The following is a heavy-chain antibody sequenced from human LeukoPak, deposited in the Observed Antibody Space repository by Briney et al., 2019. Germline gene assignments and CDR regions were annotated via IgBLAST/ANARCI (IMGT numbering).Heavy chain of an antibody. CDR2: INPKSGGT. D-gene: IGHD6-19*01. V-gene: IGHV1-2*02. CDR3: ARDRVDNSAWYVWA. CDR1: GYTFTDYY. Sequence: ASVKVSCKASGYTFTDYYIHWVRQAPGQGLEWMGWINPKSGGTNYAQKFQGRVTMTRDTSISTAYMELNRLRSDDTAMYYCARDRVDNSAWYVWAWGQGTLVTVSS. J-gene: IGHJ5*02.